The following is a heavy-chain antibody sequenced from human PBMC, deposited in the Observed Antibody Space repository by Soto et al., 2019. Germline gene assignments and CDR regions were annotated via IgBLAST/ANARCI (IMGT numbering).Heavy chain of an antibody. Sequence: SETLSLTCTVSGGSISSYYWSWIRQPPGKGLEWIGYIYYSGSTNYNPSLKSRVTISVDTSKNQFSLKLSSVTAADTAVYYCAREISLGETFDYWGQRTLVTVSS. D-gene: IGHD3-16*02. V-gene: IGHV4-59*01. CDR1: GGSISSYY. J-gene: IGHJ4*02. CDR3: AREISLGETFDY. CDR2: IYYSGST.